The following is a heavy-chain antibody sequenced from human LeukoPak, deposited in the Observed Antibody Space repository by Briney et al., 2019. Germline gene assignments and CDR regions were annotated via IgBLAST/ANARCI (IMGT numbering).Heavy chain of an antibody. Sequence: GGSLRLSCAASGFTFSVHEMNWVRQAPGKGLEWLSYISDSGRTIYYADSVDGRFTISRGNAKNSLSLQMNSLRVEDTAVYFCARGSHYFDFWGQGTPVTVSS. CDR2: ISDSGRTI. V-gene: IGHV3-48*03. D-gene: IGHD6-6*01. J-gene: IGHJ4*02. CDR1: GFTFSVHE. CDR3: ARGSHYFDF.